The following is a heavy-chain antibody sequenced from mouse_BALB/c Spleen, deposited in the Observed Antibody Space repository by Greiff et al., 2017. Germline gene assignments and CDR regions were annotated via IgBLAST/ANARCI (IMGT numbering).Heavy chain of an antibody. CDR3: ARRGNLYYYAMDY. CDR1: GFNIKDTY. Sequence: VQLQQSGAELVKPGASVKLSCTASGFNIKDTYMHWVKQRPEQGLEWIGRIDPANGNTKYDPKFQGKATITADTSSNTAYLQLSSLTSEDTAVYYCARRGNLYYYAMDYWGQGTSVTVSS. CDR2: IDPANGNT. J-gene: IGHJ4*01. V-gene: IGHV14-3*02. D-gene: IGHD2-1*01.